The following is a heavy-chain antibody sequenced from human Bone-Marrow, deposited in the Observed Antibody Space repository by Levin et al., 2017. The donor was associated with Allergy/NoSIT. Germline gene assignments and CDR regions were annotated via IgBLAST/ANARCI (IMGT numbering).Heavy chain of an antibody. D-gene: IGHD2-15*01. J-gene: IGHJ6*02. CDR1: GFNFTNAW. CDR3: STEGGHCSGGSCYLLPFYYGMDV. V-gene: IGHV3-15*01. Sequence: MPGGFLRLSCAASGFNFTNAWMSWVRQAPGKGLEWVGRIKSRNDGGTTDYAAPVKGRFIISKDVSKNTLYLQMNSLKTQDTAVYYCSTEGGHCSGGSCYLLPFYYGMDVWGQGTTVTVSS. CDR2: IKSRNDGGTT.